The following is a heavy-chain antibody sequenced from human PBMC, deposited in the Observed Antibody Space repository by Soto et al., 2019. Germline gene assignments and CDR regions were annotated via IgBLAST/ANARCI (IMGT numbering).Heavy chain of an antibody. CDR2: IYHSGST. Sequence: PSETLSLTCAVSGGSISSINWWSWVRQPPGKGLKWIGEIYHSGSTTYNPSLKSRVTIPVDKSKNQFSLKLKSVTAADTAIYYCARGGGPDIAYGMDVWGQGTTVTVS. CDR1: GGSISSINW. J-gene: IGHJ6*02. D-gene: IGHD5-12*01. V-gene: IGHV4-4*02. CDR3: ARGGGPDIAYGMDV.